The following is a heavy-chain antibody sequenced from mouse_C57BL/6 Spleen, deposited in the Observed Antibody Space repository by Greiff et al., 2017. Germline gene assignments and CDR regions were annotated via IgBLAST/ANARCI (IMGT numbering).Heavy chain of an antibody. Sequence: VQLQQSGAELVRPGTSVKMSCKASGYTFTNYWIGWAKQRPGHGLEWIGDIYPGGGYTNYNEKFKGKATLPADKSSSTAYMQFSSLKSEDSAIYYCARVPSNYYYAMDYWGQGTSVTVSS. CDR3: ARVPSNYYYAMDY. J-gene: IGHJ4*01. CDR1: GYTFTNYW. V-gene: IGHV1-63*01. CDR2: IYPGGGYT.